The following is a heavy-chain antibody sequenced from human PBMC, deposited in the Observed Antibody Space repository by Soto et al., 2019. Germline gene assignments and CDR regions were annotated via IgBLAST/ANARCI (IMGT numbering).Heavy chain of an antibody. Sequence: LRLSCAASGFTFSSYSMNWIRQHPGKGLEWIGYTYYSGSTYYNPSLKSRVTISVDTSKNQFSLKLSSVTAADTAVYYCARYYYDSSGYYTFSWFDPWGQGTLVTVSS. V-gene: IGHV4-31*02. CDR2: TYYSGST. D-gene: IGHD3-22*01. CDR3: ARYYYDSSGYYTFSWFDP. CDR1: GFTFSSYS. J-gene: IGHJ5*02.